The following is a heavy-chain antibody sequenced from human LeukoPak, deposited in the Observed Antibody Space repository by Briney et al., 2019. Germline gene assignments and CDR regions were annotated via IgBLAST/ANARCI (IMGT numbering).Heavy chain of an antibody. D-gene: IGHD3-3*02. CDR1: GFTLTCVA. Sequence: GGSLRLSCAASGFTLTCVATHGIRQAPGKGLEWVAVISYDGNDYHYADSVKGRFTISRDNSKNTLYLQMNSLRAEDTAFYYCAKYRRSRAIFYFDYSGQGTLVTVSS. J-gene: IGHJ4*02. CDR2: ISYDGNDY. V-gene: IGHV3-30*18. CDR3: AKYRRSRAIFYFDY.